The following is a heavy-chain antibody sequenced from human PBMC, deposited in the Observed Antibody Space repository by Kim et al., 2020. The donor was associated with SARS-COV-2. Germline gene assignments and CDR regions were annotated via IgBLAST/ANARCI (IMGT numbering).Heavy chain of an antibody. CDR3: ARDYYDRRSSGDAFDI. V-gene: IGHV3-66*02. Sequence: GGSLRLSCAASGFTVSSNYMSWVRQAPGKGLEWVSVIYSGGSTYYADSVKGRFTISRDNSKNTLYLQMNSLRAEDTAVYYCARDYYDRRSSGDAFDIWGQGTMVTVSS. CDR1: GFTVSSNY. D-gene: IGHD3-22*01. CDR2: IYSGGST. J-gene: IGHJ3*02.